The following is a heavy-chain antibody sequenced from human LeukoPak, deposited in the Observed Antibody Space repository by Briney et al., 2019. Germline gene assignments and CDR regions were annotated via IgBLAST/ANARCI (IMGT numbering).Heavy chain of an antibody. V-gene: IGHV3-30*01. Sequence: PGRSLRLSCAASGFTFSSYAMHWVRQAPGKGLDWVAVTSYDGSTKYYADSVKGRFTISRDNSKNTLYLQMNSLRAEDTAVYYCATLTGTTGSDDYWGQGTLVTVSS. CDR2: TSYDGSTK. CDR3: ATLTGTTGSDDY. D-gene: IGHD1-20*01. J-gene: IGHJ4*02. CDR1: GFTFSSYA.